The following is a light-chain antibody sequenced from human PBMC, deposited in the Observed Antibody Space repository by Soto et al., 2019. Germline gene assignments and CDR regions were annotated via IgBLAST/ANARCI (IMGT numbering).Light chain of an antibody. J-gene: IGKJ1*01. CDR3: QQYGSSPRT. CDR2: GAS. Sequence: EIVMTQSPATLSVSPGERATLSCGASQSVSSTLAWYQQKPGHSPRLLIYGASTRATGVPARFSGSGSGTDFTLTISRLDPEDFAVYFCQQYGSSPRTFGQGTKVDIK. V-gene: IGKV3-15*01. CDR1: QSVSST.